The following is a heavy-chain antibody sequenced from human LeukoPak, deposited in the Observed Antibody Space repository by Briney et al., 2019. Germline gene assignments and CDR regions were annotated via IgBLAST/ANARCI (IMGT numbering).Heavy chain of an antibody. CDR3: ARDMYSSGWPTLFDY. J-gene: IGHJ4*02. D-gene: IGHD6-19*01. Sequence: GASVKVSCKASGGTFSSYTISWVRQAPGQGLEWMGRIIPILGIANYAQKFQGRVTITADKSTSTAYMELSSLRSGDTAVYYCARDMYSSGWPTLFDYWGQGTLVTVSS. V-gene: IGHV1-69*04. CDR1: GGTFSSYT. CDR2: IIPILGIA.